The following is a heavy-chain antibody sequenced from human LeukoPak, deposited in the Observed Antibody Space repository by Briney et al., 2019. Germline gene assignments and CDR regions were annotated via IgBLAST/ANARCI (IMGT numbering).Heavy chain of an antibody. CDR2: ISYDGSNK. V-gene: IGHV3-30-3*01. J-gene: IGHJ4*02. CDR1: GFTFSDYA. D-gene: IGHD1-26*01. Sequence: PGRSLRLSCAASGFTFSDYAMHWVRQAPGKGLEWLSLISYDGSNKYYADSVKGRFTISRDNSKNTLFLQMNSLRAEDTAMYNCLRGSYFRIDYWGQGTLVTVSS. CDR3: LRGSYFRIDY.